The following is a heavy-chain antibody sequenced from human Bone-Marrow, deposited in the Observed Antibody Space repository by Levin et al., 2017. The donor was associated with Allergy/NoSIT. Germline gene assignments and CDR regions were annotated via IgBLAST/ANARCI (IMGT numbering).Heavy chain of an antibody. CDR1: GYSFSNYW. Sequence: HGESLKISCKGSGYSFSNYWIAWVRQMPGKGLEWMGIIYPGDSDTRYSPSFQGQVTFSADKSISTAYLQWSGLKASDTAMYFCARVFGSGTYYYTYYFDQWGQGTLVTVSS. CDR2: IYPGDSDT. CDR3: ARVFGSGTYYYTYYFDQ. J-gene: IGHJ4*02. D-gene: IGHD3-10*01. V-gene: IGHV5-51*01.